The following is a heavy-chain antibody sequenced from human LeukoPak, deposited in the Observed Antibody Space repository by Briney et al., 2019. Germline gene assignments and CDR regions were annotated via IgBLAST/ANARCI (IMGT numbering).Heavy chain of an antibody. V-gene: IGHV4-34*01. D-gene: IGHD2-2*01. Sequence: SETLSLTCAVYGGSFSGYYWSWIRQPPGKGLEWIGEINHSGSTNYNPSLKNRVTISVDTSKNQFSLKLSSVTAADTAVYYCARQRYQQFYYYMDVWGKGTTVTVSS. CDR3: ARQRYQQFYYYMDV. CDR1: GGSFSGYY. J-gene: IGHJ6*03. CDR2: INHSGST.